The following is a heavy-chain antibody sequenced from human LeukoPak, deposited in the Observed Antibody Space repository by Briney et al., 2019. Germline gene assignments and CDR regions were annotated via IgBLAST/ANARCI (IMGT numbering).Heavy chain of an antibody. D-gene: IGHD2-15*01. J-gene: IGHJ4*02. CDR1: SGSINNYY. V-gene: IGHV4-59*01. CDR3: ARVRPRPVVDK. Sequence: PSETLSLSFTVSSGSINNYYWSWVRQRPGKGLEWSGYIYYTGSTNYNPSLKSRVTISVDTSTNQSSLKLTSVTAADAAVYYCARVRPRPVVDKWGQGTLVTVSS. CDR2: IYYTGST.